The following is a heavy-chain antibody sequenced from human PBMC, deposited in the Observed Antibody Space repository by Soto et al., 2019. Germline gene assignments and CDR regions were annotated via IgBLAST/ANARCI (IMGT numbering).Heavy chain of an antibody. CDR3: AREGSGYNF. J-gene: IGHJ1*01. CDR1: GGTFSSFG. CDR2: IIPVFGRP. D-gene: IGHD5-12*01. Sequence: SVKVSCKASGGTFSSFGISWARQAPGQGLEWMGGIIPVFGRPNYAQRFRGRLTITADESTNTCYMELIDLESEDTAVYYRAREGSGYNFWGQGTQVTVSA. V-gene: IGHV1-69*13.